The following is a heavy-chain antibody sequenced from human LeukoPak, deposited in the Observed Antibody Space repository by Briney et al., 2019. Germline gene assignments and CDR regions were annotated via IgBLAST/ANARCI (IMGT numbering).Heavy chain of an antibody. V-gene: IGHV1-2*04. J-gene: IGHJ4*02. D-gene: IGHD3-22*01. Sequence: ASVKVSCKASGYTFTSYDINWVRQAPGQGLEWMGWINPNSGGTNYAQKFQGWVTMTRDTSISTAYMELSRLRSDDTAVYYCARDEGDDSSGYRHWGQGTLVTVSS. CDR3: ARDEGDDSSGYRH. CDR1: GYTFTSYD. CDR2: INPNSGGT.